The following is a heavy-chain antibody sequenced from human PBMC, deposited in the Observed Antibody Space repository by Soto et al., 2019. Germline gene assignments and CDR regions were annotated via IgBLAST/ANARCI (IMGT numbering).Heavy chain of an antibody. V-gene: IGHV3-48*01. CDR1: GFTFSSYS. CDR2: ISSSSSTI. D-gene: IGHD2-15*01. Sequence: ESGGGLVQPGGSLRLSCAASGFTFSSYSMNWVRQAPGKGLEWVSYISSSSSTIYYADSMKGRFTISRDNAKNSLYLQMNSLRAEDTAVYYCAREALLNWFDPWGQGTLVTVSS. J-gene: IGHJ5*02. CDR3: AREALLNWFDP.